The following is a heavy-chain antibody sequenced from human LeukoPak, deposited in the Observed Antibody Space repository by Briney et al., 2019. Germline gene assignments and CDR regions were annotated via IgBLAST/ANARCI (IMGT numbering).Heavy chain of an antibody. Sequence: SETLSLTCTVSGYSISSGYYWGWIRQPPGKGLEWIGSIYYSGSTYYNPSLKSRVTISVDTSKNQFSLKLSSVTAADTAVYYCARDSLAAAGTYYSAFDIWGQGTMVTVSS. V-gene: IGHV4-38-2*02. CDR2: IYYSGST. D-gene: IGHD6-13*01. CDR3: ARDSLAAAGTYYSAFDI. J-gene: IGHJ3*02. CDR1: GYSISSGYY.